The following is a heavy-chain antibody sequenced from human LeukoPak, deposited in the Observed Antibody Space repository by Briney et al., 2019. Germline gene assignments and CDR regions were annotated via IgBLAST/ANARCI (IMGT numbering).Heavy chain of an antibody. CDR2: INSCSSYT. CDR3: TRTGGYCSGGSCYPNWFDP. J-gene: IGHJ5*02. V-gene: IGHV3-11*06. CDR1: GFPFRGCY. Sequence: TAGGPLRLSCAPSGFPFRGCYLRWLRQAPGKGLAGVSYINSCSSYTNYAHSVKGRFTISRDNAQNSLYLQMNSLRAEDTAVYYCTRTGGYCSGGSCYPNWFDPWGQGTLVTVSS. D-gene: IGHD2-15*01.